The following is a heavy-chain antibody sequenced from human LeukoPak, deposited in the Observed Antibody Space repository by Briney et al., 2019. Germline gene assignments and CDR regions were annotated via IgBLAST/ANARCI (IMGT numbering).Heavy chain of an antibody. CDR2: ISVSSTYI. CDR1: GFTFTSYT. D-gene: IGHD1-1*01. Sequence: PGGSLRLSCAASGFTFTSYTMNWVRQAPGKGLEWVSSISVSSTYIYYSDSLKGRFTISRDNAKNSLYLQMNSLRAEDTAVYYCARDSGQFDYWGQGTLVTVSS. J-gene: IGHJ4*02. V-gene: IGHV3-21*01. CDR3: ARDSGQFDY.